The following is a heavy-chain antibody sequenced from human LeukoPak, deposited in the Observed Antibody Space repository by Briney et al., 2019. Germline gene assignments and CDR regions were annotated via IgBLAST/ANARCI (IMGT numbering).Heavy chain of an antibody. CDR3: ARATVVGAYAY. CDR1: GGSISSGSYF. Sequence: SETLSLTCSVSGGSISSGSYFWSWIRQPAGEGLEWIGRMYTSGSTSYNPSLKSRVTISVDTSKSQFSLKLSSVTAADTAVYYCARATVVGAYAYWGQGTLVTVSS. V-gene: IGHV4-61*02. D-gene: IGHD2-15*01. J-gene: IGHJ4*02. CDR2: MYTSGST.